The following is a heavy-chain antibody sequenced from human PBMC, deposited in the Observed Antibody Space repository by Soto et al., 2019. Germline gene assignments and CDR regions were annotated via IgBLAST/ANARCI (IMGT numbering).Heavy chain of an antibody. D-gene: IGHD7-27*01. CDR2: IYYSGST. CDR1: GVSISSGGYY. J-gene: IGHJ4*02. V-gene: IGHV4-31*03. CDR3: ARSANWGWFQAPGYFDY. Sequence: PSETLSLTCTVSGVSISSGGYYWSWIRQHPGKGLEWIGYIYYSGSTYYNPSLKSRVTISVDTSKNQFSLKLSSVTAADTAVYYCARSANWGWFQAPGYFDYWGQGTLVTVSS.